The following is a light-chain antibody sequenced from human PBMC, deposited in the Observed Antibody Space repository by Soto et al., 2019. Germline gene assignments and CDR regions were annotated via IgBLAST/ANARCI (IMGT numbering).Light chain of an antibody. Sequence: EIVLTQSPGTLSSSPGEGATLSCRASQDVDNNFLAWYKQRPGQAPRLLIYASSRRATGIPDRFSGSGSGTDFTLTISIVGPEDIAVYFCHQYYSSLTFGGGTKVEVK. CDR1: QDVDNNF. J-gene: IGKJ4*01. V-gene: IGKV3-20*01. CDR3: HQYYSSLT. CDR2: ASS.